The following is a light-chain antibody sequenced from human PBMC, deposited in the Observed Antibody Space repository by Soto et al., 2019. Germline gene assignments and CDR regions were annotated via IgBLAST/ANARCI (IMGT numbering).Light chain of an antibody. CDR2: GIS. V-gene: IGKV3-20*01. Sequence: ESVLTQSPGTLSLSPGERATLSCRASQSVTNRYFAWYQQKPGQAPRLLIYGISSRATGIPDRFSGRGSGTDFTLTTSRLEPEDFVVYYCQQYSTLPHTFGQGTKVEVK. CDR1: QSVTNRY. CDR3: QQYSTLPHT. J-gene: IGKJ2*01.